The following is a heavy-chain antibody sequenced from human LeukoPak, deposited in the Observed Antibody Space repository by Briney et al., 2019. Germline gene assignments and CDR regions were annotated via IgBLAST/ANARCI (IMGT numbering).Heavy chain of an antibody. V-gene: IGHV1-2*02. CDR2: INPNSGGT. Sequence: ASVKVSCKASGYTFTGYYMHWVRQAPGQGLEWMGWINPNSGGTNYAQKFQGRVTMTRDTSISTAYMELSRLRSDDTAVYYCARGPPSGGCSGGSCYSGYLDVWGKGTTVTVSS. D-gene: IGHD2-15*01. CDR1: GYTFTGYY. CDR3: ARGPPSGGCSGGSCYSGYLDV. J-gene: IGHJ6*03.